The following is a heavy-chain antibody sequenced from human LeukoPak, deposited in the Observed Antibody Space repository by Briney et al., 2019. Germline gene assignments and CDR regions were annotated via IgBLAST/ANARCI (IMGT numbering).Heavy chain of an antibody. J-gene: IGHJ4*02. CDR1: GGSISSSSYY. D-gene: IGHD3-22*01. V-gene: IGHV4-39*01. CDR3: ARHSPSRYHYDSSGVR. Sequence: PSETLSLTCTVSGGSISSSSYYWGWIRQPPGKGLEWIGSIYYSGSTYYNPSLKSRVTISVDTSKNQFSLKLSSVTAADTAVYYCARHSPSRYHYDSSGVRWGQGTLVTVSS. CDR2: IYYSGST.